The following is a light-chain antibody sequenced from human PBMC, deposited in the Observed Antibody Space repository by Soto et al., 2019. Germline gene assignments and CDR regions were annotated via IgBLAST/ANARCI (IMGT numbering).Light chain of an antibody. CDR3: QQYGVSGT. V-gene: IGKV3-20*01. Sequence: EIGLTQSPATLSLSKRERATLSCRASQSVSNNYLCWYQQKPGQAPRLLIYGASNRATGIPDRFSGSGSGTDFTLTISRLEPEDFAVYYCQQYGVSGTFGQGTKADNK. J-gene: IGKJ1*01. CDR1: QSVSNNY. CDR2: GAS.